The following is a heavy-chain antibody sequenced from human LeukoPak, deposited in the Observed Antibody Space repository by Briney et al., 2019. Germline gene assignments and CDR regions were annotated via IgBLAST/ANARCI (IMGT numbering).Heavy chain of an antibody. CDR3: ARNWGEFDP. CDR1: GYTFTSYG. Sequence: GASVKVSCKASGYTFTSYGISWVRQAPGQGLEWMGWISAYNGNTNYAQKLQGRVTMTRNTSISTAYMELSSLTSEDTAVYYCARNWGEFDPWGQGTLVTVSS. V-gene: IGHV1-18*01. CDR2: ISAYNGNT. J-gene: IGHJ5*02. D-gene: IGHD7-27*01.